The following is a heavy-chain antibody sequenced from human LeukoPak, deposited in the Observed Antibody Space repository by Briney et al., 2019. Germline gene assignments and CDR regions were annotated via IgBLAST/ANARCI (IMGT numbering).Heavy chain of an antibody. CDR3: ARRTPNSGSYYAFDY. D-gene: IGHD1-26*01. Sequence: GESLKISCKGSGYSFTSYWIGWVRQMPGKGLEWMGIIYPGDSDTRYSPSFQGQVTISADKSISTAYLQWSSLKASDTAMYYCARRTPNSGSYYAFDYWGQGTLVTVSS. CDR2: IYPGDSDT. J-gene: IGHJ4*02. CDR1: GYSFTSYW. V-gene: IGHV5-51*01.